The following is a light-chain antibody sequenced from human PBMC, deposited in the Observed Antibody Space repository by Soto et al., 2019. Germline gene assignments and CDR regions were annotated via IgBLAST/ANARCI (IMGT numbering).Light chain of an antibody. CDR1: SSNIGSTY. CDR3: AAWDDSLSGLNWV. V-gene: IGLV1-47*01. CDR2: RNN. J-gene: IGLJ3*02. Sequence: QSVLTQPPSASGTPGQRVTISCSGSSSNIGSTYVYWYQQLPGTAPKLLIYRNNQRPSGVPDRFSGSKSGTSASLAISGLRSEDEADYYCAAWDDSLSGLNWVFGGGTKLTVL.